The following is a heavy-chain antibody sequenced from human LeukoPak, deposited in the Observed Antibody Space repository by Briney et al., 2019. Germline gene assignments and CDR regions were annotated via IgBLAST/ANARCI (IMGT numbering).Heavy chain of an antibody. CDR1: GDTFTSYD. V-gene: IGHV1-8*01. J-gene: IGHJ5*02. Sequence: ASVKVSCKASGDTFTSYDINWVRQATGQGLEWMGWMNPNSGNTGYAQKFQGRVTMTRNTSISTAYMELSSLRSEDTAVYYCASGGEDGYINEYNWFDPWGQGTLVTVSS. D-gene: IGHD5-24*01. CDR3: ASGGEDGYINEYNWFDP. CDR2: MNPNSGNT.